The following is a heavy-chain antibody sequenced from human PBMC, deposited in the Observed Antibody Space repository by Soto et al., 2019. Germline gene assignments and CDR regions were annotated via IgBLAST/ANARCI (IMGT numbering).Heavy chain of an antibody. CDR1: SGSISSSNW. D-gene: IGHD2-15*01. Sequence: SETLSLTCAVSSGSISSSNWWSWVRQPPGKGLEWIGEIYHSGSTNYNPSLKSRVTISVDKSKNQFSLKLSSVTAADTAVYYCARQTVVVAAAFDYWGQGTLVTVSS. CDR3: ARQTVVVAAAFDY. V-gene: IGHV4-4*02. J-gene: IGHJ4*02. CDR2: IYHSGST.